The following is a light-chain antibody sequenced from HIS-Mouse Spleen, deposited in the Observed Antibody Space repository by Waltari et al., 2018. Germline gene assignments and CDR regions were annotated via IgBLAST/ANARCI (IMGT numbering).Light chain of an antibody. CDR1: SSDGGGYDP. J-gene: IGLJ1*01. Sequence: QSALPQPRSVSGSPGQSVTISCTGTSSDGGGYDPVSWYQQHPGKAPTLMIYDVSKRPSGVPDRFSGSKSGNTASLTISGLQAEDEADYYCCSYAGSYTGVFGTGTKVTVL. V-gene: IGLV2-11*01. CDR2: DVS. CDR3: CSYAGSYTGV.